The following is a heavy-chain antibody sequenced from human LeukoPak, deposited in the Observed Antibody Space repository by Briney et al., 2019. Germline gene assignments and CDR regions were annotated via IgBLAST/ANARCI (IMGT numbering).Heavy chain of an antibody. CDR2: IKQDGSDK. D-gene: IGHD6-19*01. Sequence: GGSLRLSCAASGFTFTKYWMTWVRQAPGKGLEWVGNIKQDGSDKNYMDSVKGRFTISRDNTKNSVYLQMSSLRAEDTAVYYCARVPLGTQQWLESRRGMDVWGQGTTVTVSS. CDR1: GFTFTKYW. CDR3: ARVPLGTQQWLESRRGMDV. J-gene: IGHJ6*02. V-gene: IGHV3-7*01.